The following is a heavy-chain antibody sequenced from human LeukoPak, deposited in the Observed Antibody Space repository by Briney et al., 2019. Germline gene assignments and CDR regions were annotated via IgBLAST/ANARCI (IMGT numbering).Heavy chain of an antibody. J-gene: IGHJ4*02. CDR1: GFTFSSYW. CDR2: IKQDGSEK. CDR3: ARDRGYGSGSQALYYFDY. Sequence: GGSLRLSCADSGFTFSSYWMSWVRQAPGKGLEWVANIKQDGSEKYYVDSVKGRFTISRDNAKNSLYLQMNSLRAEDTAVYYCARDRGYGSGSQALYYFDYWGQGTLVTVSS. D-gene: IGHD3-10*01. V-gene: IGHV3-7*01.